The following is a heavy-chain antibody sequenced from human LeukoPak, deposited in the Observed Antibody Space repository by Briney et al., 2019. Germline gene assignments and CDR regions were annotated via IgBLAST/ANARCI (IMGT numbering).Heavy chain of an antibody. CDR3: AREDAYSSSWYSDY. D-gene: IGHD6-13*01. V-gene: IGHV3-11*05. CDR1: GFTFSDYY. J-gene: IGHJ4*02. CDR2: ISSTSIYT. Sequence: GGSLRLSCAASGFTFSDYYMSWIRQAPGEGLEWVSDISSTSIYTNYADSVKGRFTISRDNAKNSLYLQMNSLRAEDTAVYYCAREDAYSSSWYSDYWGQGTLVTVSS.